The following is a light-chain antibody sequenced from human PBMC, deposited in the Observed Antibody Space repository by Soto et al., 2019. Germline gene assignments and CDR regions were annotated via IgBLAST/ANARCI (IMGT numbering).Light chain of an antibody. CDR1: SSDIGKTKY. CDR2: EVN. CDR3: ASQTSPNMWI. Sequence: QSVLTQPASVSGSPVQSITFPWTGTSSDIGKTKYVSWFQQLPGEAPRLIIYEVNSRPSGISDRFSGSKSGNSASLTISGLQPEDESTYYCASQTSPNMWIFGGGTK. J-gene: IGLJ2*01. V-gene: IGLV2-14*01.